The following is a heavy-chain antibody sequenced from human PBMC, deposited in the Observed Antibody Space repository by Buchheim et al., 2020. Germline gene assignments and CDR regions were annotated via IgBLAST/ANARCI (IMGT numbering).Heavy chain of an antibody. V-gene: IGHV3-74*03. CDR2: ITSAGTGT. J-gene: IGHJ6*02. CDR1: GFTFSSYW. CDR3: VREGLIGNYAMDV. D-gene: IGHD2-8*01. Sequence: EVQLVESGGGLVQPGGSLRLSCAASGFTFSSYWMHWVRQVPGKGLMWVSRITSAGTGTMYADSVKGRFTMSRDNARNTLYLEMKGLRADDTAVYYGVREGLIGNYAMDVWGRGTT.